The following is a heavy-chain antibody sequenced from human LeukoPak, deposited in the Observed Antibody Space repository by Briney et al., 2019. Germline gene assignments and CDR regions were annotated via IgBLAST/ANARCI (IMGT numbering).Heavy chain of an antibody. CDR2: ISYDGSNK. Sequence: GGSLRLSCAASGFTFSSYAMHWVRQAPGKGLEWVAVISYDGSNKYYADSVKGRFTISRDNSKNTLYLQMNSLRAEDTAVYYCAGGLYGSGSYSKFDYWGQGTLVTVSS. CDR3: AGGLYGSGSYSKFDY. V-gene: IGHV3-30-3*01. J-gene: IGHJ4*02. D-gene: IGHD3-10*01. CDR1: GFTFSSYA.